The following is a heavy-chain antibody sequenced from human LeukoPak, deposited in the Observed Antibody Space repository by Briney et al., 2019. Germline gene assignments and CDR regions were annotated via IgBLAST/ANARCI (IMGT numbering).Heavy chain of an antibody. CDR3: ARTITMIVVVNNWFDP. Sequence: GGSLRLSCAASGLTFSSYWMSWVRQAPGKGLEWVANIKQDGSEKYYVDSVKGRFTISRDNAKNSLYLQMNSLRAEDTAVYYCARTITMIVVVNNWFDPWGQGTLVTVSS. V-gene: IGHV3-7*01. J-gene: IGHJ5*02. CDR2: IKQDGSEK. D-gene: IGHD3-22*01. CDR1: GLTFSSYW.